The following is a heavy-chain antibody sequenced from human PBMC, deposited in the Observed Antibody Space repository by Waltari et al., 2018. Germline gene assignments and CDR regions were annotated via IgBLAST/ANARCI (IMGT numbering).Heavy chain of an antibody. CDR3: ARDPSNWGWYFDL. CDR1: GFTFSSYA. D-gene: IGHD7-27*01. Sequence: QVQLVESGGGVVQPGRSLRLSCAASGFTFSSYAMHWVRQAPGKGREWVAVISYDGSNKYYADSVKGRFTIARDNSKNTLYLQMNSLRAEDTAVYYCARDPSNWGWYFDLWGRGTLVTVSS. V-gene: IGHV3-30-3*01. J-gene: IGHJ2*01. CDR2: ISYDGSNK.